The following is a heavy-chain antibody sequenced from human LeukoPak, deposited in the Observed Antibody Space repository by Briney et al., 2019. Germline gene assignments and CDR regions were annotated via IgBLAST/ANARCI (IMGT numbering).Heavy chain of an antibody. CDR3: ARVGDTYSSGWSYNWFDP. CDR2: IYTSGST. V-gene: IGHV4-4*07. J-gene: IGHJ5*02. D-gene: IGHD6-19*01. CDR1: GGSITSYY. Sequence: SDTLSLTCTVSGGSITSYYWSWIQQPAGNGLEWIGRIYTSGSTNYNPSLKSRVTMSVDTSKNQFSLKLSSVTAADTAVYYCARVGDTYSSGWSYNWFDPWGQGTLVTVSS.